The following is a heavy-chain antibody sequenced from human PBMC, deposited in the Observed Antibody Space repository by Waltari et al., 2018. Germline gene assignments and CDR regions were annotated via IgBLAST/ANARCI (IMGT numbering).Heavy chain of an antibody. Sequence: QVQLVQSGAEVKKPGSSVKVSCKASGGTFSSYAICSGRKAPGQGLEWMGRIIPILGIANYAQKFQGRVTITADKSTNTAYMELSSLRSEDTAVYYCAACGGDCYLFDYWGQGTLVTVSS. V-gene: IGHV1-69*04. J-gene: IGHJ4*02. CDR3: AACGGDCYLFDY. CDR1: GGTFSSYA. CDR2: IIPILGIA. D-gene: IGHD2-21*02.